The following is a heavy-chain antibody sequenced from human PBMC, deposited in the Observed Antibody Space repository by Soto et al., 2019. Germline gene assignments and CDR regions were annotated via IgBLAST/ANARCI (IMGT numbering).Heavy chain of an antibody. CDR3: VRGRTVTYDY. CDR1: GGSTSSYY. D-gene: IGHD4-17*01. Sequence: LEILSLTCTVSGGSTSSYYLSWIRQPPGKGLEWIGYIYYSGSTNYNPSLKSRVTISVDTSKNQFSLKLSSVTAADTAVYYCVRGRTVTYDYWGQGTLVTVSS. CDR2: IYYSGST. J-gene: IGHJ4*02. V-gene: IGHV4-59*08.